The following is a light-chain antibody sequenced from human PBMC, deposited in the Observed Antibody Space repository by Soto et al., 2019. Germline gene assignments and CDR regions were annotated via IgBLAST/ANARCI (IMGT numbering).Light chain of an antibody. CDR3: QQTCSPYVS. V-gene: IGKV1-39*01. Sequence: DIQMTQSPSSLSASIGDRVIITCRASQSISTYLNWYQYKSGKAPRLVIFRSSTLQSGVPSRCSGRGSGTDFTLPISRLQPEDFATYFCQQTCSPYVSFGGGTRVEI. CDR1: QSISTY. CDR2: RSS. J-gene: IGKJ4*01.